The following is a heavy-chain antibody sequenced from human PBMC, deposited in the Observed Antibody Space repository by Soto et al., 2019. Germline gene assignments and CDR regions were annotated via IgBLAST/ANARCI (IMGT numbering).Heavy chain of an antibody. CDR2: IDNSGST. CDR3: VTGKGYSSGWYNYFDN. Sequence: SETLSLTCTVSAGSISNYFCNWIRQPAGKGLEWIGRIDNSGSTDYNPSLKSRVTMSSDTSRNQFSLKLNSVTAADTAVYYCVTGKGYSSGWYNYFDNWGQGTLVTVSS. V-gene: IGHV4-4*07. CDR1: AGSISNYF. J-gene: IGHJ4*02. D-gene: IGHD6-13*01.